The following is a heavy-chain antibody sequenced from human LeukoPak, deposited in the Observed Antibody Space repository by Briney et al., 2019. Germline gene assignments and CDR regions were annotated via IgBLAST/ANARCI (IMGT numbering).Heavy chain of an antibody. CDR2: ISYDGRSK. Sequence: GGSLRLSCAASGFTFGSYGMHWVRQAPGKGLEWVAVISYDGRSKYYSDSVKGRFTISRDDSKNTQYLQMNSLRGEDTAVYFCAKGGVATVDYLDYWGQGTLVTVSS. D-gene: IGHD5-12*01. V-gene: IGHV3-30*18. J-gene: IGHJ4*02. CDR1: GFTFGSYG. CDR3: AKGGVATVDYLDY.